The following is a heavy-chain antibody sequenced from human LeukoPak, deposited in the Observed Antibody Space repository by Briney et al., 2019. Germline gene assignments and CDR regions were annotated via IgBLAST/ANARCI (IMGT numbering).Heavy chain of an antibody. D-gene: IGHD3-22*01. J-gene: IGHJ3*01. CDR2: IHATGTT. CDR3: ARIFDRDV. Sequence: SETPSLICTVSGGSITHSYWSWIRHSAGTGMEWIGRIHATGTTNYNPSFKSRVSMSLDMPTSQFSLTLSAVTVADTATYYCARIFDRDVWGQGALVTVSP. CDR1: GGSITHSY. V-gene: IGHV4-4*07.